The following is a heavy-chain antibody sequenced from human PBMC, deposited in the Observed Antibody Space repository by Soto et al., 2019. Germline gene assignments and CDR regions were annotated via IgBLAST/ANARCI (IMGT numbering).Heavy chain of an antibody. CDR1: GGTFSSYA. V-gene: IGHV1-69*13. CDR2: IIPIFGTA. D-gene: IGHD6-6*01. Sequence: SVKVSCKASGGTFSSYAISWVRQAPGQGLEWMGGIIPIFGTANYAQKFQGRVTITADESTSTAYMELSSLRSEDTAMYYCARCGDSSSPTPHYYYYYGMDVWGQGTTVTVSS. J-gene: IGHJ6*02. CDR3: ARCGDSSSPTPHYYYYYGMDV.